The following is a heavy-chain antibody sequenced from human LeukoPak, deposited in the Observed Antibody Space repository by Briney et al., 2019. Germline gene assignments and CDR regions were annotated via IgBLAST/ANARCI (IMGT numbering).Heavy chain of an antibody. V-gene: IGHV4-4*02. CDR3: ARDERGYYDSSGYLHDAFDI. D-gene: IGHD3-22*01. CDR1: GGSITSTNY. CDR2: VNLQGST. Sequence: SETLSLTCGVSGGSITSTNYWTWVRQPPGKGLEWIGEVNLQGSTNYNPSLMGRVAISVDMSENHISLQLTSVTAADTAVYYCARDERGYYDSSGYLHDAFDIWGQGTMVTVSS. J-gene: IGHJ3*02.